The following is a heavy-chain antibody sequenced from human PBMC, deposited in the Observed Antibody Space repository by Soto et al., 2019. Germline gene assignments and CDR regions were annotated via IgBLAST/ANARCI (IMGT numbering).Heavy chain of an antibody. CDR2: VKDGGHT. Sequence: QVQLQQWGAGLLKPSETLSLNCAVTGGSLSGYYWSWIRQAPGKGLEWMGEVKDGGHTNYSPSLRGPVTRSSDTANNQFSLRLNSVTAADTGVYYCARGQEGVMATHWDQGSLVTVSS. CDR1: GGSLSGYY. V-gene: IGHV4-34*01. D-gene: IGHD5-12*01. CDR3: ARGQEGVMATH. J-gene: IGHJ4*02.